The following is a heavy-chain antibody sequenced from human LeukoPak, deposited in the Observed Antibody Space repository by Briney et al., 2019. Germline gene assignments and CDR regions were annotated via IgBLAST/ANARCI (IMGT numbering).Heavy chain of an antibody. CDR2: ISSSGSTI. CDR1: GFTFSSYE. J-gene: IGHJ4*02. D-gene: IGHD5-24*01. V-gene: IGHV3-48*03. CDR3: AKDDGWLQYNY. Sequence: GSLRLSCAASGFTFSSYEMNWVRQAPGKGLEWVSYISSSGSTIYYADSVKGRFTISRDNSKNTVYLQMNSLRAEDTAVYYCAKDDGWLQYNYWGQGTLVTVSS.